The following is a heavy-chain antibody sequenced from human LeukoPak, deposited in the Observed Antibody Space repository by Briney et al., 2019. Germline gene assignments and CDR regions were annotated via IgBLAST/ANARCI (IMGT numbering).Heavy chain of an antibody. J-gene: IGHJ3*02. CDR1: GYTFTSYE. D-gene: IGHD1-1*01. CDR3: ARGQTGTPGGDAFDI. CDR2: MNPNSGNT. V-gene: IGHV1-8*01. Sequence: ASVKVSCKASGYTFTSYETNWVRQATGQGLEWMGWMNPNSGNTGYAQKFQGRVTMTRNTSISTAYMELSSLRSEDTAVYYCARGQTGTPGGDAFDIWGQGTMVTVSS.